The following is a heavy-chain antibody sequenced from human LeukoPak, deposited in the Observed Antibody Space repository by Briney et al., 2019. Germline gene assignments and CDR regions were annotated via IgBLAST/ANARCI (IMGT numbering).Heavy chain of an antibody. CDR3: ARVVWFGENRTYYFDY. Sequence: PSETLSLTCTVSGYSISSGYYWGWIRPPPGKGLEWIGSIYHSGSTYYNPSLKSRVTISVDTSKNQFSLKLSSVTAADTAVYYCARVVWFGENRTYYFDYWGQGTLVTVSS. CDR2: IYHSGST. J-gene: IGHJ4*02. CDR1: GYSISSGYY. D-gene: IGHD3-10*01. V-gene: IGHV4-38-2*02.